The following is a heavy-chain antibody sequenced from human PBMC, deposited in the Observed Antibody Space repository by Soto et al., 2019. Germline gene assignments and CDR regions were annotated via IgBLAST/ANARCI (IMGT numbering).Heavy chain of an antibody. V-gene: IGHV4-39*01. CDR2: IYYSGST. J-gene: IGHJ2*01. Sequence: QLQLQESGPGLVKPSETLSLTCTVSGGSISSSSYYWGWIRQPPGKGLEWIGSIYYSGSTYYNPSLKSRVTISVDTSKNQFSLKLSSVTAADTAVYYCARLDNWNDGGFDLWGRGTLVTVSS. CDR3: ARLDNWNDGGFDL. CDR1: GGSISSSSYY. D-gene: IGHD1-20*01.